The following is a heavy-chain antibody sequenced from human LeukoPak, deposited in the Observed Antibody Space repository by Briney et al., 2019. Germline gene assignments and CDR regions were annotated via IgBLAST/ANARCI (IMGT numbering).Heavy chain of an antibody. D-gene: IGHD2-15*01. CDR2: IYSGGST. Sequence: GSLRLSCAASGFTVSSNYMSWVRQAPGKGLEWVSVIYSGGSTYYADSVKGRFTISRDNSKNTLYLQMNSLRAEDTAVYYCASELLLGGGGFDYWGQGTLVTVSS. J-gene: IGHJ4*02. CDR1: GFTVSSNY. CDR3: ASELLLGGGGFDY. V-gene: IGHV3-53*01.